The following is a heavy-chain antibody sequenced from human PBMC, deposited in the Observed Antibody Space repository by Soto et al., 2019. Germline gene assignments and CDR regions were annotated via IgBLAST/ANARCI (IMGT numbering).Heavy chain of an antibody. Sequence: GGPPRPLCAASGSTSSHYLMHGVRQAPGKGLVCVSRVNPDGTITTYADSVKGRFTISRDNAKNTLYLQMNSLGVEDTALYYCSYDTFGDKDFWGQGTPVIVSA. D-gene: IGHD3-9*01. V-gene: IGHV3-74*01. CDR1: GSTSSHYL. J-gene: IGHJ4*02. CDR3: SYDTFGDKDF. CDR2: VNPDGTIT.